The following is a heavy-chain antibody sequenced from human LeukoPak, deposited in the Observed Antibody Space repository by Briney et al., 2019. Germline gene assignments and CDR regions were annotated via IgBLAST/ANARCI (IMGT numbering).Heavy chain of an antibody. CDR2: ISSRGKMV. CDR3: ARGRDGYKY. Sequence: GGSLRLSCAASGFTFSDYYMSWIRQAPDKGLEWVSYISSRGKMVHYADSVKGRFTTSRDNAEMSLYLQMDSLRAEDTAIYFCARGRDGYKYWGPGTRVTVSS. CDR1: GFTFSDYY. V-gene: IGHV3-11*01. J-gene: IGHJ4*02. D-gene: IGHD5-24*01.